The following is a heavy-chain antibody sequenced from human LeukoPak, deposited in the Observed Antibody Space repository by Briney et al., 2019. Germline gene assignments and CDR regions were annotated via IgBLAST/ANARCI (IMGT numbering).Heavy chain of an antibody. CDR3: AKDIVPDIVVVPAANWFDP. J-gene: IGHJ5*02. CDR1: GFTFSSYS. Sequence: GGSLRLSCAASGFTFSSYSMNRVRQAPGKGLEWVSSISSSSSYIYYADSVKGRFTISRDNAKNSLYLQMNSLRAEDTALYYCAKDIVPDIVVVPAANWFDPWGQGTLVTVSS. V-gene: IGHV3-21*04. CDR2: ISSSSSYI. D-gene: IGHD2-2*01.